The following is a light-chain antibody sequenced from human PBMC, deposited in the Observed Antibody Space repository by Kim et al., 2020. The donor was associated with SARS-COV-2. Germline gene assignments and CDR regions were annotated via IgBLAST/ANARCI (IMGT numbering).Light chain of an antibody. CDR2: GAS. J-gene: IGKJ2*01. CDR3: QQYGSSPYT. V-gene: IGKV3-20*01. CDR1: QSVSSSY. Sequence: LSPGERATVSCRARQSVSSSYLAWYQQKPGQAPRLLIYGASSRATGIPDRFSGSGSGTDFTLTISRLEPEDFAVYYCQQYGSSPYTFGQGTKLEI.